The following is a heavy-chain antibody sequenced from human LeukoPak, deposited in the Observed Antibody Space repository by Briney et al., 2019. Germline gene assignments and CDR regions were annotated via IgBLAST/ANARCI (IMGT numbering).Heavy chain of an antibody. CDR3: ARGSVRFDY. CDR2: INHSGST. Sequence: SSETLSLTCAVKGGSFSAYYWSWIRQPPGKGLEWIGEINHSGSTNYNPSLKSRVTISVDTSKNQFSLKLRSVTAADTALYYCARGSVRFDYWGQGTLVTVSS. CDR1: GGSFSAYY. J-gene: IGHJ4*02. V-gene: IGHV4-34*01.